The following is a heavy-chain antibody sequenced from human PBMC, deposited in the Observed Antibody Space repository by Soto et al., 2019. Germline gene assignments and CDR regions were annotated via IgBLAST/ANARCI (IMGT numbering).Heavy chain of an antibody. CDR1: GFTFSSYE. D-gene: IGHD2-2*01. J-gene: IGHJ6*02. Sequence: PGGSLRLSCAAPGFTFSSYEMNWVRQAPGKGLEWVSYISSSGSTIYYADSVKGRFTISRDNAKNSPYLQMNSLRAEDTAVYYCARVQLGYCSSTSCYSDYGMDVWGQGTTVTVSS. V-gene: IGHV3-48*03. CDR2: ISSSGSTI. CDR3: ARVQLGYCSSTSCYSDYGMDV.